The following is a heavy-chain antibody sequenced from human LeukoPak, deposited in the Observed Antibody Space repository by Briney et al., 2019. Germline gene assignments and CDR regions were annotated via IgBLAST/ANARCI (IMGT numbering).Heavy chain of an antibody. V-gene: IGHV3-66*01. CDR3: ARDGEYSYGYGFDY. D-gene: IGHD5-18*01. CDR1: GFSVNNLY. CDR2: IYSGDRT. Sequence: GGSLRLSCAASGFSVNNLYMSWVRQAPGRGLEWVSVIYSGDRTYYADSVKGRFTISRDTSKNTVYLQMNSLRPEETAVYYCARDGEYSYGYGFDYWGQGTLVTVSS. J-gene: IGHJ4*02.